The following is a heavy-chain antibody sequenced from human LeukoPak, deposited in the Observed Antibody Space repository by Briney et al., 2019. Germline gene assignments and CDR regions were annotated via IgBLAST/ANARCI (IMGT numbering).Heavy chain of an antibody. V-gene: IGHV3-74*01. D-gene: IGHD6-13*01. CDR3: ARGLRGAVGFGDS. Sequence: GGSLSLSCAGSGFTFSTYWMHWVRQAPGKWLVWLSCINNDGSSTTYADSVKGRFTISRDNAKNTLYLQINSLRAEDTAMYYCARGLRGAVGFGDSWGQGTLVTVSS. J-gene: IGHJ4*02. CDR2: INNDGSST. CDR1: GFTFSTYW.